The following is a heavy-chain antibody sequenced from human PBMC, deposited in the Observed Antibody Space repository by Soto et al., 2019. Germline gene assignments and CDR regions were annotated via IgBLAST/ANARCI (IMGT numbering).Heavy chain of an antibody. V-gene: IGHV3-48*01. J-gene: IGHJ6*02. D-gene: IGHD1-20*01. CDR2: ISSSSSTI. Sequence: PGGSLRLYCAASGFTFSSYIMNWVRQAPGKGLEWVSYISSSSSTIYYADSVKGRFTISRDNSKNTLYLQMNSLRAEDTAVYYCAKDRIPLGITKDLKYYYYGMDVWGQGTTVIVSS. CDR1: GFTFSSYI. CDR3: AKDRIPLGITKDLKYYYYGMDV.